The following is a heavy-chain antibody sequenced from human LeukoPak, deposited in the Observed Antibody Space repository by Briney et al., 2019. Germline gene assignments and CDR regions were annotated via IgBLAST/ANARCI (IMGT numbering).Heavy chain of an antibody. V-gene: IGHV3-9*01. J-gene: IGHJ4*02. D-gene: IGHD6-19*01. CDR1: GFTFDDYA. Sequence: PGGSLRLSCAASGFTFDDYAMHWVRQAPGKGLEWVSGISWNSGSIGYADSVKGRFTISRDNAKNSLYLQMNSLRAEDTALYYCARGAIAVAGTFYFDYWGQGTLVTVSS. CDR2: ISWNSGSI. CDR3: ARGAIAVAGTFYFDY.